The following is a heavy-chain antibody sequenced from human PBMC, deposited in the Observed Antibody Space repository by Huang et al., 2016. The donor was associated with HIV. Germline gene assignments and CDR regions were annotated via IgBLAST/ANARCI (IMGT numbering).Heavy chain of an antibody. CDR1: GFRFDNSA. V-gene: IGHV3-9*01. Sequence: EVQLVESGGNLIQTGGSLRLACAASGFRFDNSAMYWVRQAPVKGLEWVSSISWNSAKIAYGDSVKGRFTISRDNARNSLYLQMNSLRPDDTALYYCVKGDIVGTANFFDYWGQGTQVSVSS. CDR3: VKGDIVGTANFFDY. CDR2: ISWNSAKI. J-gene: IGHJ4*02. D-gene: IGHD1-26*01.